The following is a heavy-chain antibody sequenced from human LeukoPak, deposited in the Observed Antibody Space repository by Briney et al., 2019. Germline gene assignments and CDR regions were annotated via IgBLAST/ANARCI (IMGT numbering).Heavy chain of an antibody. J-gene: IGHJ6*03. D-gene: IGHD3-3*01. V-gene: IGHV1-2*06. CDR2: INPNSGGT. CDR1: GYTFTGYY. Sequence: ASVKVSCKASGYTFTGYYMHWVRQAPGQGLEWMGRINPNSGGTNYAQKFQGRVTMTRDTSISTAYMELSRLRSDDTAVYYCARVGDFWSGYYQTYYYYMDVWGKGTTVTVSS. CDR3: ARVGDFWSGYYQTYYYYMDV.